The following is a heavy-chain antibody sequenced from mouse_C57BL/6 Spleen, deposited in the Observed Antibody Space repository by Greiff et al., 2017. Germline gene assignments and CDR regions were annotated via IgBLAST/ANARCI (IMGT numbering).Heavy chain of an antibody. D-gene: IGHD1-1*01. V-gene: IGHV7-1*01. CDR3: ARDAPYYYGSSYGWYFDV. J-gene: IGHJ1*03. CDR1: GFTFSDFY. CDR2: SRNKANDYTT. Sequence: EVHLVESGGGLVQSGRSLRLSCATSGFTFSDFYMEWVRQAPGKGLEWIAASRNKANDYTTEYSASVKGRFIVSRDTSQSILYLQMNALRAEDTAIYYCARDAPYYYGSSYGWYFDVWGTGTTVTVSS.